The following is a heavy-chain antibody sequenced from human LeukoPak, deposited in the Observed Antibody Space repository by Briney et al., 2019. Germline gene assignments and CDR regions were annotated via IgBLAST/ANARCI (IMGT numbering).Heavy chain of an antibody. CDR3: AREEMATAYYFDS. CDR2: IYYSGTI. Sequence: PSETLSLTCSVSGGSVSSANYYWSWIRQPPGQGLEWVGYIYYSGTINYNPSLKSRVTISVDTSKNQFSLKLSSVTAADTAVYYCAREEMATAYYFDSWGQGTLVTVSS. D-gene: IGHD5-24*01. V-gene: IGHV4-61*01. J-gene: IGHJ4*02. CDR1: GGSVSSANYY.